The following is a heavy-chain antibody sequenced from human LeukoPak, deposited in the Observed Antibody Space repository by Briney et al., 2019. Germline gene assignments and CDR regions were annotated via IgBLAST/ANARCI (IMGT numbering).Heavy chain of an antibody. CDR3: TRESGSYHGNDY. Sequence: ASVKVSCKASGYTFTGYYMHWVRQAPGQGLEWMGRINPNNGGTNYAQRFQGRVTMTGDTSISTAYMELSSLRSDDTAVYYCTRESGSYHGNDYWGQGTLVTVSS. J-gene: IGHJ4*02. CDR1: GYTFTGYY. CDR2: INPNNGGT. D-gene: IGHD1-26*01. V-gene: IGHV1-2*06.